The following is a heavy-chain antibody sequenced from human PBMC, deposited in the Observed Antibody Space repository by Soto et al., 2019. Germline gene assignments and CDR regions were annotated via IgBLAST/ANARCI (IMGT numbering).Heavy chain of an antibody. CDR1: GYTFTSHG. CDR2: ISAYNGNT. J-gene: IGHJ3*02. CDR3: ARTYRSGVYPGWDGPFVI. V-gene: IGHV1-18*01. D-gene: IGHD3-16*02. Sequence: ASVKVSCKASGYTFTSHGISWVRQAPGQEFEWMGWISAYNGNTDYAQKLQGRVTMTTDSSTSTAYMELRSLRSDDTAVYYCARTYRSGVYPGWDGPFVIWGKGIMVTVAS.